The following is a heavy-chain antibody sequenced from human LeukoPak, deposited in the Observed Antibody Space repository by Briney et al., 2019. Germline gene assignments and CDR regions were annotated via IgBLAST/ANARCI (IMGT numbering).Heavy chain of an antibody. CDR2: IYYSGST. D-gene: IGHD6-13*01. J-gene: IGHJ3*02. V-gene: IGHV4-39*01. CDR1: GGSISSSSYY. Sequence: SETLSRTCTVSGGSISSSSYYWGWIRQPPGKGLEWIGSIYYSGSTYYNPSLKSRVTISVDTSKNQFSLKLSSVTAADTAVYYCARHSSSWYSLGAFDIWGQGTMVTVSS. CDR3: ARHSSSWYSLGAFDI.